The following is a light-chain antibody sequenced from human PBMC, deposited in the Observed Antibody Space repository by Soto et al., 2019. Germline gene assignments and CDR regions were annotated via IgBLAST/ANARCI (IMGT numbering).Light chain of an antibody. CDR2: GAS. J-gene: IGKJ3*01. Sequence: EIVLTQSPGTLSLSPGERATLSCRASQSVSSSYLAWYQQKPGQAPRLLIYGASGRATGIPDRFSGRGSGPDFTLTISRLEPEDFAVYYCQQYGSSRGFTFGPGTKVDIK. CDR1: QSVSSSY. CDR3: QQYGSSRGFT. V-gene: IGKV3-20*01.